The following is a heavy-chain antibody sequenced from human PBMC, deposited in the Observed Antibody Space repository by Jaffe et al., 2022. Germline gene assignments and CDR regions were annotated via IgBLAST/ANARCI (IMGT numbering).Heavy chain of an antibody. Sequence: EVQLVESGGGLVQPGGSLRLSCEVSEFTFISYWMTWVRQAPGKGLEWVASINKHGTETFYVDSVKGRFTVSSDNAKNSLFLQMNSLRVEDTAIYYCATSPLGPNVNWGQGTLVTVSS. CDR3: ATSPLGPNVN. D-gene: IGHD2-8*01. V-gene: IGHV3-7*01. J-gene: IGHJ4*02. CDR2: INKHGTET. CDR1: EFTFISYW.